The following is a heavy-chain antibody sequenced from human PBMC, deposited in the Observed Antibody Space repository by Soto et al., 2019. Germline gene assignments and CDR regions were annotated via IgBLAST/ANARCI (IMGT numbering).Heavy chain of an antibody. Sequence: PSETLSLTCTVSGGSLSSGTYYWSWIRQPPGKGLEWIGYIYHSGSSQSNPSLKSRVTISIDTSKNQFSLELRSVTAADTAVYYCARDLLDTTVDYYFGSWGPGRLVTVSS. CDR2: IYHSGSS. J-gene: IGHJ4*02. CDR1: GGSLSSGTYY. V-gene: IGHV4-30-4*01. CDR3: ARDLLDTTVDYYFGS. D-gene: IGHD4-17*01.